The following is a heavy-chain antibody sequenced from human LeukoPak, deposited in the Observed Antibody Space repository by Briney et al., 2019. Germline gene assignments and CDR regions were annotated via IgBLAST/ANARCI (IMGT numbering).Heavy chain of an antibody. CDR3: ARLGQGAAWD. D-gene: IGHD2-15*01. CDR1: GGSISSYY. V-gene: IGHV4-59*01. CDR2: IYYSGST. J-gene: IGHJ4*02. Sequence: PSETLSLTCTVSGGSISSYYWSWIRQPPGKGLEWIGYIYYSGSTNYNPSLKSRVTISVDTSKNQFSLKLSSVTAADTAVYYCARLGQGAAWDWGQGTLVTVSS.